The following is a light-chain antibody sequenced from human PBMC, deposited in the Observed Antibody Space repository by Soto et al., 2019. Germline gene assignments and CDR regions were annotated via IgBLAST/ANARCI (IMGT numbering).Light chain of an antibody. CDR3: QQYNSYPWT. Sequence: DIQMTQSPFTLSASVGDRVTITCLASQSISSWLAWYQQKPGKAPKLLIYKASTLESGVPSNFSDSGSGTEFTLTISSLQPEDFATYYCQQYNSYPWTCGQGTKVDIK. CDR2: KAS. CDR1: QSISSW. V-gene: IGKV1-5*03. J-gene: IGKJ1*01.